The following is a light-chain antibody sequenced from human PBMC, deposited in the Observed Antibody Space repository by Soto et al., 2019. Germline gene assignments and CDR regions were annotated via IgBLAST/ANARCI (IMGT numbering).Light chain of an antibody. Sequence: EITLTQSPGTLSLSPGERATLSCRASQSVSDYLAWYQQKAGQPPRVLIYGASNRATDIPARFSGSGSGTDFTLTISRLEPEDSVVYYCQQRSKLPRTFGGGTRVEIK. CDR3: QQRSKLPRT. V-gene: IGKV3-11*01. CDR1: QSVSDY. CDR2: GAS. J-gene: IGKJ4*01.